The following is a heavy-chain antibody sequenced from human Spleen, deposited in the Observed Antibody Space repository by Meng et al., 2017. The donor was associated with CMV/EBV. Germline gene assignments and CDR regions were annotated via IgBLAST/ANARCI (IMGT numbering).Heavy chain of an antibody. V-gene: IGHV3-30-3*01. J-gene: IGHJ4*02. D-gene: IGHD3-10*01. Sequence: GESLKISFAASGFTFSSYAMHWVRQAPGKGLEWVAVISYDGSNKYHADSVKGRFTISIDNSKNTLYLQMNGLAVEDTAVYYCARYPEKFGLENYFDYWGQGTLVTVSS. CDR2: ISYDGSNK. CDR1: GFTFSSYA. CDR3: ARYPEKFGLENYFDY.